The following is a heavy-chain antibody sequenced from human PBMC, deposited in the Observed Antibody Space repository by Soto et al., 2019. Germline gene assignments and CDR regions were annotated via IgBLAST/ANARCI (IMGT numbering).Heavy chain of an antibody. CDR2: IIPIFGTA. D-gene: IGHD6-19*01. V-gene: IGHV1-69*01. CDR3: ARSGSVAGTVVGRRGYYYGMDV. Sequence: QVQLVQSGAEVKKPGSSVKVSCKASGGTFSSYAISWVRQAPGQGLEWMGGIIPIFGTANYARTVQGRVTLSADESTSTAYMELSRLRSEDTAVYYCARSGSVAGTVVGRRGYYYGMDVWRQGPTVTVSS. J-gene: IGHJ6*02. CDR1: GGTFSSYA.